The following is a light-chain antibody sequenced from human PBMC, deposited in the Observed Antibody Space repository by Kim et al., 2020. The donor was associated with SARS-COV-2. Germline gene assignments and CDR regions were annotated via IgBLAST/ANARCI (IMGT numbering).Light chain of an antibody. Sequence: EIVMTQSPATLSVSPGERATLSCRASQSVNSNLAWYQQKPGQAPRLLIYDASTRAPGTPARFSGSGSGTEFTLTISSLQSEDFAIYYCQQDNNWPPIAFGGGTKVDIK. CDR1: QSVNSN. CDR2: DAS. CDR3: QQDNNWPPIA. V-gene: IGKV3-15*01. J-gene: IGKJ4*01.